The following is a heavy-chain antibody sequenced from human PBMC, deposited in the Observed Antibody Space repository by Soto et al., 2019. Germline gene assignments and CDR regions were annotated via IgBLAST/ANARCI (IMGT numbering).Heavy chain of an antibody. CDR2: ISTNSITI. CDR3: ASARAGSGWSFDA. D-gene: IGHD6-19*01. Sequence: QVQLVESGGGLVKPGGSLRLSCAASGFTFSDYYMSWIRQAPGKGLEWVSYISTNSITIYYTDSVKGRFTISRENARDSLYLQMNSLRAEDTAMYYCASARAGSGWSFDAWGQGTLVAVSS. J-gene: IGHJ5*02. CDR1: GFTFSDYY. V-gene: IGHV3-11*01.